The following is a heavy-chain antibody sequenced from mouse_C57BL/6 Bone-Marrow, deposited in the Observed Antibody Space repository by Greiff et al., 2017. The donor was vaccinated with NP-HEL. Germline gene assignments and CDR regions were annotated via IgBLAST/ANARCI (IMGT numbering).Heavy chain of an antibody. V-gene: IGHV1-66*01. CDR1: GYSFTSYY. J-gene: IGHJ2*01. CDR2: IYPGSGNT. Sequence: VKLMESGPELVKPGASVKISCKASGYSFTSYYIHWVKQRPGQGLEWIGWIYPGSGNTKYNEKFKGKATLTADTSSSTAYMQLSSLTSEDSAVYYCARRYYGSSPYYFDYWGQGTTLTVSS. CDR3: ARRYYGSSPYYFDY. D-gene: IGHD1-1*01.